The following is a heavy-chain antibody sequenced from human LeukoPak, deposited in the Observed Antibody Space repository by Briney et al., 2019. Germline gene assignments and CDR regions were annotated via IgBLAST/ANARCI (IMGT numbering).Heavy chain of an antibody. Sequence: SETLSLTCTVSGGSISSYYWSWIRQPPGKGLEWIGYIYYSGSTNYNPSLKSQVTISVDTSKNQFSLKLSSVTAADTAVYYCAGRLRYFDWLFRGYMDVWGKGTTVTISS. CDR2: IYYSGST. V-gene: IGHV4-59*01. CDR1: GGSISSYY. D-gene: IGHD3-9*01. J-gene: IGHJ6*03. CDR3: AGRLRYFDWLFRGYMDV.